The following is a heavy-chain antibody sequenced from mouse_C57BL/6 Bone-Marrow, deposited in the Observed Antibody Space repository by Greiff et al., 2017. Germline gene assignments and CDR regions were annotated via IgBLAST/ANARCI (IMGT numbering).Heavy chain of an antibody. V-gene: IGHV2-2*01. J-gene: IGHJ3*01. CDR1: GFSLTSYG. CDR2: IWSGGST. Sequence: VQLKESGPGLVQPSQSLSITCTVSGFSLTSYGVHWVRQSPGKGLEWLGVIWSGGSTDYNAAFISRLCISKDNSKSQVFFKMNSLQADDTAIYYCATNYGSSPAAVAYWGQGTLVTVSA. CDR3: ATNYGSSPAAVAY. D-gene: IGHD1-1*01.